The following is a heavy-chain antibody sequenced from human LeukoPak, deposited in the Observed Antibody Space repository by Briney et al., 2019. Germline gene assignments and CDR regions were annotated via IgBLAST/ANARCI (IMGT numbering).Heavy chain of an antibody. CDR1: GFTVSSNY. CDR2: IYSGGST. J-gene: IGHJ4*02. V-gene: IGHV3-53*01. CDR3: ARVVQSSIAAAGPYYFDY. D-gene: IGHD6-13*01. Sequence: PGGSLRLSCAASGFTVSSNYMSWVRQAPGKGLEWVSVIYSGGSTYYADSVKGRFTISRDNSKNTLYLQMNSLRAEDTAVYYCARVVQSSIAAAGPYYFDYWGQGTLVTVSS.